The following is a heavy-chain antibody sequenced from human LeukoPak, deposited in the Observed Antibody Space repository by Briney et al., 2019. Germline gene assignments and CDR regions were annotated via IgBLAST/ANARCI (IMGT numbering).Heavy chain of an antibody. CDR1: GFTVSSNY. CDR2: IYSGGST. V-gene: IGHV3-66*01. CDR3: ARDGEAVAVRY. D-gene: IGHD6-19*01. Sequence: PGGSLRLSCAASGFTVSSNYMSWVRQAPGKGLEWVSVIYSGGSTYYADSVKGRFTISRDNSKNTLYLQMNSLRAEDTAVYYCARDGEAVAVRYWGQGTLVTVSS. J-gene: IGHJ4*02.